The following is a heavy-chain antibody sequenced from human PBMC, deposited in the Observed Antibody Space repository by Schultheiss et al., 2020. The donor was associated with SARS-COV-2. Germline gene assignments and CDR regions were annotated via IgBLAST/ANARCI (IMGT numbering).Heavy chain of an antibody. Sequence: GSLRLSCTVSGGSISSYYWSWIRQPAGKGLEWIGRIYTSGSTNYNPSLKSRVTMSVDTSKNQFSLKLSSVTAADTAVYYCACGVELLSAFDIWGQGTMVTVSS. J-gene: IGHJ3*02. CDR3: ACGVELLSAFDI. V-gene: IGHV4-4*07. CDR2: IYTSGST. D-gene: IGHD1-26*01. CDR1: GGSISSYY.